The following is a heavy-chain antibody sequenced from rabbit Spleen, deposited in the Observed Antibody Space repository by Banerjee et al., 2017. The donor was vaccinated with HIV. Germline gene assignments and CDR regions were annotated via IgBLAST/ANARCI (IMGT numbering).Heavy chain of an antibody. D-gene: IGHD8-1*01. J-gene: IGHJ4*01. CDR1: GFSFSGIFY. CDR3: ARDGDDGSSRAYFNL. Sequence: QQQLEESGGGLVKPGGTLTLTCTASGFSFSGIFYMCWVRQAPGKGLEWIACIDTGDGDTYFANWAKGRFTISKTSSTTVTLQMTSLTAADTATYFCARDGDDGSSRAYFNLWGQGTLVTVS. V-gene: IGHV1S45*01. CDR2: IDTGDGDT.